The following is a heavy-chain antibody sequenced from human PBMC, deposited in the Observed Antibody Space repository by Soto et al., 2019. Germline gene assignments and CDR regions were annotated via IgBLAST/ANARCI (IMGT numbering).Heavy chain of an antibody. V-gene: IGHV1-46*01. CDR3: ARDPPLIPPITFGGVIVKGAFDI. Sequence: QVQLVQSGAEVKKPGASVKVSCKASGYTFTSYYMHWVRQAPGQGLEWMGIINPSGGSTSYAQKFQGRVTMTRDTSTSTVYMELSSLRSEDTAVYYCARDPPLIPPITFGGVIVKGAFDIWGQGTMVTVSS. D-gene: IGHD3-16*02. CDR1: GYTFTSYY. J-gene: IGHJ3*02. CDR2: INPSGGST.